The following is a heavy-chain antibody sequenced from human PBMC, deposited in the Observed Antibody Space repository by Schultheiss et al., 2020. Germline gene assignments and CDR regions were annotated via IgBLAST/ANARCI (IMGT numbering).Heavy chain of an antibody. J-gene: IGHJ2*01. CDR2: IFYSGTT. Sequence: GSLRLSCTVPGGSISSGSYYWGWIRQPPGKGLEWIGSIFYSGTTHYNPSLRSRLTISVDRSKNQFSLRVTSVTATDTAVYYCARPGSGGNVGWYFDLWGRGTLVTVSS. CDR1: GGSISSGSYY. CDR3: ARPGSGGNVGWYFDL. D-gene: IGHD4-23*01. V-gene: IGHV4-39*01.